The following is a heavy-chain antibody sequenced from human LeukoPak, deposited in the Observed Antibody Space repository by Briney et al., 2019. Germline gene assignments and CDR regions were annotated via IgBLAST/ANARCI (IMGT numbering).Heavy chain of an antibody. Sequence: GGSLRLSCAASGFTFNNYAMGWVRQFPGKGLEWVSAISASGGSTYYADSVKGRFTISRDNSKNTLYLQLNSLRAEDTAVYYCAKDLGYCSSTSRSWDYWGQGTLVTVSS. CDR3: AKDLGYCSSTSRSWDY. J-gene: IGHJ4*02. CDR2: ISASGGST. CDR1: GFTFNNYA. D-gene: IGHD2-2*01. V-gene: IGHV3-23*01.